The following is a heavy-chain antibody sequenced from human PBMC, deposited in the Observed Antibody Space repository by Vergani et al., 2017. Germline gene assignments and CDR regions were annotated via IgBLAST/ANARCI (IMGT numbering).Heavy chain of an antibody. J-gene: IGHJ5*02. V-gene: IGHV3-33*01. CDR2: TWYDGNNK. CDR3: ARDLRLHYNGLDP. Sequence: QVQLVESGGGVVQPGRSLRLSCAASGFTFNHYGMHWVRQAPGKGLEWVAVTWYDGNNKQYADSVKGRFTISRDNSKSTMYLQMNSLRDEDTGVYYCARDLRLHYNGLDPWGQGTMVTVSS. CDR1: GFTFNHYG. D-gene: IGHD3-10*01.